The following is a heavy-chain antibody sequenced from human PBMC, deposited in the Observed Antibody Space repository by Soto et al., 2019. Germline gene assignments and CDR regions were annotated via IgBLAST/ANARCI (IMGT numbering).Heavy chain of an antibody. Sequence: GGSLRLSCAASGFTFSSYAMHWVRQAPGKGLEWVAVISYDGSNKYYADSVKGRFTISRDNSKNTLYLQMNSLRAEDTAVYYCARWLERTSYYYYGMDVWGQGTTVTVSS. V-gene: IGHV3-30-3*01. J-gene: IGHJ6*02. D-gene: IGHD1-1*01. CDR3: ARWLERTSYYYYGMDV. CDR1: GFTFSSYA. CDR2: ISYDGSNK.